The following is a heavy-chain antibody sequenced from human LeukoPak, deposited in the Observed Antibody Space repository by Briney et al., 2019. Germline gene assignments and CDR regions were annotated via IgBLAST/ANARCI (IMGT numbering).Heavy chain of an antibody. Sequence: GSLRVSCKASGYTFTSYGISWVRQAPGQGLEWMGWISAYNGNTNYAQKLQGRVTMTTDTSTSTAYMELRSLRSDDTAVYYCARASYYDSSGYYYYYYYMDVWGKGTTVTVSS. CDR3: ARASYYDSSGYYYYYYYMDV. CDR2: ISAYNGNT. V-gene: IGHV1-18*01. D-gene: IGHD3-22*01. CDR1: GYTFTSYG. J-gene: IGHJ6*03.